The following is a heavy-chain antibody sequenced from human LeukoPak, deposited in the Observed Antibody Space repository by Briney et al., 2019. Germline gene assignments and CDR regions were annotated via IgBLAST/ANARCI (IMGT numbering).Heavy chain of an antibody. CDR2: IYYTGST. V-gene: IGHV4-39*07. CDR1: SGSISSSTYY. D-gene: IGHD2-15*01. Sequence: SETLSLTCTVSSGSISSSTYYWGWIRQPPGKGLEWIGTIYYTGSTYYNPSLKSRVTISVDTSKNQFSLKLTSVTAADTAVYYCARDSRGGGYCSGGSCYPAYWYFDLWGRGTLVTVSS. CDR3: ARDSRGGGYCSGGSCYPAYWYFDL. J-gene: IGHJ2*01.